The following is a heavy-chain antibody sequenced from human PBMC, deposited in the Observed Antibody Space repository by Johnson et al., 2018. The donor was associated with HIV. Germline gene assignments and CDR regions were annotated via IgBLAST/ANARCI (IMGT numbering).Heavy chain of an antibody. CDR2: ISYDGSNK. D-gene: IGHD1-1*01. Sequence: QVQLVESGGGVVQPGRSLRLSCAASGFTFSSYGMHWVRQAPGKGLEWVAVISYDGSNKYYADSVKGRFTISRDNAKNSLYLQMNSLRAEDTALYYCAKANWNGDAFDSWGQGTMVTVSS. V-gene: IGHV3-30*18. CDR3: AKANWNGDAFDS. J-gene: IGHJ3*02. CDR1: GFTFSSYG.